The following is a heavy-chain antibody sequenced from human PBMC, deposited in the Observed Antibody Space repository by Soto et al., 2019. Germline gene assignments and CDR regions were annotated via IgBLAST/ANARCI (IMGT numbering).Heavy chain of an antibody. V-gene: IGHV3-30-3*01. CDR3: ARGGTLVRGVWGNSWFDP. CDR2: ISYDGSNE. J-gene: IGHJ5*02. CDR1: GFTFSSYA. Sequence: QVQLVESGGGEVQPGRSLRLSCAASGFTFSSYALHWVRQAPGKGLEWVAVISYDGSNEYYADSVKGRFTISRENSKNTLYLQMNSLRADDTAVYYCARGGTLVRGVWGNSWFDPWGQGTLVTVSS. D-gene: IGHD3-10*01.